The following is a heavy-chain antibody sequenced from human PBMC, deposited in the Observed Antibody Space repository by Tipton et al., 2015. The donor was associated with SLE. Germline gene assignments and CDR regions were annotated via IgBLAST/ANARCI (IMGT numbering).Heavy chain of an antibody. CDR2: IYYSGST. D-gene: IGHD3-22*01. V-gene: IGHV4-59*01. J-gene: IGHJ5*02. CDR3: ARGWYYDSSGYPFDP. CDR1: GGSISSYY. Sequence: TLSLTCTVSGGSISSYYWSWIRQPPGKGLEWIGYIYYSGSTNYNPSLKSRVTISVDTSKNQFSLKLSSVTAADTVVYYCARGWYYDSSGYPFDPWGQGTLVTVSS.